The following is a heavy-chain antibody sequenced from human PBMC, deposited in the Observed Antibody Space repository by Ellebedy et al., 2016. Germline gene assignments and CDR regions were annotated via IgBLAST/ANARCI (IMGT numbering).Heavy chain of an antibody. CDR1: GFTFSDYY. D-gene: IGHD3-9*01. CDR3: ARDRSYDILTGYDY. V-gene: IGHV3-11*05. J-gene: IGHJ4*02. Sequence: GESLKISCAASGFTFSDYYMSWIRQAPGKGLEWVSYISSSSSYTNYADSVKGRFTISRDNAKNSLYLQMNSLRAEDTALYYCARDRSYDILTGYDYWGQGTLVTVSS. CDR2: ISSSSSYT.